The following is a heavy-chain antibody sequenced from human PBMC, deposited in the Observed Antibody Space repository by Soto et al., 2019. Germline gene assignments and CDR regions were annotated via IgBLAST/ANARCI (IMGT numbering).Heavy chain of an antibody. CDR3: ARDMPDCSGGSCYPTLEAPMDV. CDR1: GFTFSSYS. D-gene: IGHD2-15*01. J-gene: IGHJ6*03. Sequence: GGSLRLSCAASGFTFSSYSMNWVRQAPGKGLEWVSSISSSSSYIYYADSVKGRFTISRDNAKNSLYLQMNSLRAEDTALYYCARDMPDCSGGSCYPTLEAPMDVWGKGTTVTVSS. CDR2: ISSSSSYI. V-gene: IGHV3-21*01.